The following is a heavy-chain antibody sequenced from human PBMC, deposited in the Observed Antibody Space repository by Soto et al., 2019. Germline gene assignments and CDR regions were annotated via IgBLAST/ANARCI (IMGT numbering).Heavy chain of an antibody. CDR2: IYYSGST. V-gene: IGHV4-31*03. CDR1: GGSISSGGYY. Sequence: SETLSLTCTVSGGSISSGGYYWSWIRQHPGKGLEWIGYIYYSGSTYYNPSLKSRVTISVDTSKNQFSLKLSSVTAADTAVYYCARDLTEETGTGEQNWFDPWGQGTLVTVSS. J-gene: IGHJ5*02. D-gene: IGHD1-1*01. CDR3: ARDLTEETGTGEQNWFDP.